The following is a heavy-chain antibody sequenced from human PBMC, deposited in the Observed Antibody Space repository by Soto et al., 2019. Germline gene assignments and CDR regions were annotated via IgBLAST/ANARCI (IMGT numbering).Heavy chain of an antibody. CDR1: GFTFSTYA. D-gene: IGHD2-15*01. Sequence: EVQLLDSGGDLVQPGGSLRLSCAASGFTFSTYAMSWVRQAPGKGLEWVSGISGSGNTAKYADSVQGRFTISRDNFKNTLYLQMNSLTAEDTAVYYCAKGLGKVVVVPGDSDAFDIWGQGTMVTVSS. J-gene: IGHJ3*02. CDR3: AKGLGKVVVVPGDSDAFDI. V-gene: IGHV3-23*01. CDR2: ISGSGNTA.